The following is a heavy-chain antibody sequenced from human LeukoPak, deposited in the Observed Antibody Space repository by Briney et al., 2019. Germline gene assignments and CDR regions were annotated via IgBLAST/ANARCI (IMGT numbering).Heavy chain of an antibody. J-gene: IGHJ4*02. CDR2: VSHSGSI. CDR3: WAIVTTIKLDF. CDR1: GGSISSNSW. D-gene: IGHD5-12*01. Sequence: SETLSLTCAVSGGSISSNSWWSWVRQPPGKGLEWIGSVSHSGSINYDPSLKNRVTISVDTSKNQFSLRLSSVTAADTAVYYCWAIVTTIKLDFWGQGTLVTVSS. V-gene: IGHV4-4*02.